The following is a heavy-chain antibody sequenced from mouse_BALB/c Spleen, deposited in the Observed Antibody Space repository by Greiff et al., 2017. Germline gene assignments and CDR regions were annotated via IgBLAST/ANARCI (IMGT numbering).Heavy chain of an antibody. D-gene: IGHD1-1*02. Sequence: QVQLKESGPELVKPGASVKISCKASGYAFSSSWMNWVKQRPGQGLEWIGRIYPGDGDTNYNGKFKGKATLTADKSSSTAYMQLSSLTSVDSAVYFCAKRWDYWGQGTTLTVSS. J-gene: IGHJ2*01. CDR3: AKRWDY. CDR1: GYAFSSSW. V-gene: IGHV1-82*01. CDR2: IYPGDGDT.